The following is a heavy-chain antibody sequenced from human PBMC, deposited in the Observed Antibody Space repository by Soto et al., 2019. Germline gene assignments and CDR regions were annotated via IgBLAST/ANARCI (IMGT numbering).Heavy chain of an antibody. Sequence: SETLSLTCAVSGFSISSGYNWGWIRQSPGKGLEWIASIYHSGSAYYRPSLESRVTISVDTSKNQFSLNLVSVTAADTAVYYCAREWAEMIRGVPSRRPGYFDYWGQGALVTVSS. V-gene: IGHV4-38-2*02. CDR3: AREWAEMIRGVPSRRPGYFDY. CDR2: IYHSGSA. D-gene: IGHD3-10*01. CDR1: GFSISSGYN. J-gene: IGHJ4*02.